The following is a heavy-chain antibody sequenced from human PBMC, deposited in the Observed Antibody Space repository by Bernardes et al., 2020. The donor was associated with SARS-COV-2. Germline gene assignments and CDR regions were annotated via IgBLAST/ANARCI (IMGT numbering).Heavy chain of an antibody. D-gene: IGHD3-3*01. Sequence: GGSLRLSCAATGFKLGSHWMTWVRQPPGKGLEWVANIRHEGSEIYYVDSVKGRFIISRDNAESSVYLQMNSLRAEDTAVYYCASVQNDHYGFWSGQPNNYFDYWGQGTQVTVSS. CDR3: ASVQNDHYGFWSGQPNNYFDY. V-gene: IGHV3-7*01. CDR2: IRHEGSEI. CDR1: GFKLGSHW. J-gene: IGHJ4*02.